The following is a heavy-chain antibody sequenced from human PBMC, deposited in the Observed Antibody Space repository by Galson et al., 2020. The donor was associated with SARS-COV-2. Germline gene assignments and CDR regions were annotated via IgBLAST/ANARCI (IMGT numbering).Heavy chain of an antibody. J-gene: IGHJ6*03. D-gene: IGHD4-17*01. V-gene: IGHV3-33*01. CDR2: IWYDGSNK. Sequence: HWVRQAPGKGLEWVAVIWYDGSNKYYADSVKGRFTISRDNSKNTLYLQMNSLRAEDTAVYYCAREGPVTFYYYYMDVWGKGTTVTISS. CDR3: AREGPVTFYYYYMDV.